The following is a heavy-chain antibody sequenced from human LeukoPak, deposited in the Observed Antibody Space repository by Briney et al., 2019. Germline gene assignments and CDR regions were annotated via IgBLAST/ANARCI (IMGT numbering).Heavy chain of an antibody. V-gene: IGHV3-66*02. CDR2: IYSGGST. J-gene: IGHJ5*02. Sequence: HPGRSLRLSCAASGFTVSSNYMSWVRQAPGKGLEWVSVIYSGGSTYYADSVKGRFTISRDNSKNTLYLQMNSLRAEDTAVYYCARAGYTDARLDPWGQGTLVTVSS. CDR1: GFTVSSNY. D-gene: IGHD6-13*01. CDR3: ARAGYTDARLDP.